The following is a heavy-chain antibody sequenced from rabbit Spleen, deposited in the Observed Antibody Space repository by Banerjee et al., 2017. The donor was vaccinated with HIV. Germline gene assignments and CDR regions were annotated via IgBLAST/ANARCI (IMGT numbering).Heavy chain of an antibody. J-gene: IGHJ6*01. V-gene: IGHV1S40*01. CDR2: IDIGSSGFT. CDR1: GLDFSGDSY. Sequence: QSLEESGGGLVKPGASLTLTCKASGLDFSGDSYDSYMCWVRQAPGKGLEWIACIDIGSSGFTYFASWAKGRFTISKTSSTTVTLQMTSLTVADTATYFCARDTSSSFSSYGMDLWGQGTLVTVS. CDR3: ARDTSSSFSSYGMDL. D-gene: IGHD1-1*01.